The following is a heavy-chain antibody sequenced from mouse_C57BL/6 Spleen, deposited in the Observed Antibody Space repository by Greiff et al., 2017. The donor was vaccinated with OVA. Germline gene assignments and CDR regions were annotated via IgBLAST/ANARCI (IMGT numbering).Heavy chain of an antibody. D-gene: IGHD2-5*01. J-gene: IGHJ3*01. CDR1: GFTFSSYT. V-gene: IGHV5-9*01. Sequence: EVQLMESGGGLVKPGGSLKLSCAASGFTFSSYTMSWVRQTPEKRLEWVATISGGGGNTYYPDSVKGRFTISRDNAKNTLYLQMSSLRSEDTALYSCARAYYSNLFAYWGQGTLVTVSA. CDR3: ARAYYSNLFAY. CDR2: ISGGGGNT.